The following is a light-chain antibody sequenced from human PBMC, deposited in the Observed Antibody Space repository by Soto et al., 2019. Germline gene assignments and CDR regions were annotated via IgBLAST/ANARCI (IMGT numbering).Light chain of an antibody. Sequence: QTVVTQEPSFSVSPGRTVTLTCGLSSDSVSTSYYPSWYQQTPGQAPRTLIYSTNTRSSGVPDRFSGSILGNKAALTITGAQADDESDYYWVLYMGSGIWVFGGGTKLTVL. CDR2: STN. J-gene: IGLJ3*02. CDR1: SDSVSTSYY. CDR3: VLYMGSGIWV. V-gene: IGLV8-61*01.